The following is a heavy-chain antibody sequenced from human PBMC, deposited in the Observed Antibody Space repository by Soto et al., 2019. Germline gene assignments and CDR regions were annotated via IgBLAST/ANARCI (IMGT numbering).Heavy chain of an antibody. CDR2: IYSGGST. V-gene: IGHV3-53*01. J-gene: IGHJ3*02. Sequence: EVQLVESGGGLIQPGGSLRLSCAASGFTVSSNYMSWVRQAPGKGLEWVSVIYSGGSTYYADSVKGRFTISRDNSKNTRYRHMNSLRAEDTAVYYCAREPPLRFHHAFDIWGQGTMVTVSS. D-gene: IGHD4-17*01. CDR1: GFTVSSNY. CDR3: AREPPLRFHHAFDI.